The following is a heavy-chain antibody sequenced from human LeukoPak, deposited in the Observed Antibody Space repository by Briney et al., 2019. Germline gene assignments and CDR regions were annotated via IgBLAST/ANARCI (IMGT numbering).Heavy chain of an antibody. CDR2: IYYSGST. D-gene: IGHD3-10*01. V-gene: IGHV4-39*01. Sequence: PSETLSLTCTVSGGSISSSSYYWGWIRQPPGKGLEWIGSIYYSGSTYYNPSLKSRVTISVDTSKTQFSLKLSSVTAADTAVYYCARHALLGYYGSGSYLEIWFDPGAREPWSPSPQ. J-gene: IGHJ5*02. CDR3: ARHALLGYYGSGSYLEIWFDP. CDR1: GGSISSSSYY.